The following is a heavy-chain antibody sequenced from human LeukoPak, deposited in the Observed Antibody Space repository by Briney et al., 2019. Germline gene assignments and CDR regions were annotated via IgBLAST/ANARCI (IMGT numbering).Heavy chain of an antibody. CDR2: IYDSGST. J-gene: IGHJ4*02. Sequence: SETLSLTCTVSGGSISSDDYYWTWIRQRPGTGLEWIGYIYDSGSTYYKPSLMSRVTISVDTSKNQFSLKLSSVTAADTAVYYCAREQKVLNGGDYFDYWGQGALVTVSS. V-gene: IGHV4-31*03. CDR3: AREQKVLNGGDYFDY. CDR1: GGSISSDDYY. D-gene: IGHD3-10*01.